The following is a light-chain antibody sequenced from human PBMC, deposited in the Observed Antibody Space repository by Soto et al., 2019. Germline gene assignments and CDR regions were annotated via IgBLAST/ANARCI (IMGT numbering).Light chain of an antibody. V-gene: IGKV1-39*01. Sequence: DIQMTQSPSSLSASVGDRVTITCRASQSLSSYLNWYQQKPGKAPKLLIYAASSLQSGVPSRFSGSGSGTAFTLTISSLPPEDFATYYCPQSYSTPFTFGPGTKVDIK. J-gene: IGKJ3*01. CDR2: AAS. CDR3: PQSYSTPFT. CDR1: QSLSSY.